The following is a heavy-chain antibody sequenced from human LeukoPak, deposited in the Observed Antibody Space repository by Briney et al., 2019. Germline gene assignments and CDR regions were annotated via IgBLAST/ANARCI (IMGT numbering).Heavy chain of an antibody. CDR3: ARERDGRFFDY. D-gene: IGHD5-24*01. CDR1: GFIFSTYW. CDR2: IKQDGGQI. J-gene: IGHJ4*02. Sequence: PGGSLRLSCAASGFIFSTYWMTWVRQAPGKGLEWVANIKQDGGQIYYVDSVKGRFTISRDNARKELYLQMNSLRAEDTAVYYCARERDGRFFDYWGQGTLVTVSS. V-gene: IGHV3-7*01.